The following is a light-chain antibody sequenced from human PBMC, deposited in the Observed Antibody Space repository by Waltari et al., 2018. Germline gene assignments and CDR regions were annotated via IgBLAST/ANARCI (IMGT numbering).Light chain of an antibody. V-gene: IGKV3-15*01. Sequence: EIEMTQSPATLSVSPGERVTLSCRASQGISNNLVWYQHKPGQSPRLLIYGASARATGVPEGFSGSGYRTEFTLTISSLQSEDFAVYYCQHYNNRPPYSFGQGTKLDIK. CDR2: GAS. CDR1: QGISNN. CDR3: QHYNNRPPYS. J-gene: IGKJ2*03.